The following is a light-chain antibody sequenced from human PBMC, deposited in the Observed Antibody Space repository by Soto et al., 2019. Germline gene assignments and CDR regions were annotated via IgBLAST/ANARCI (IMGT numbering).Light chain of an antibody. J-gene: IGLJ1*01. Sequence: QSVLTQPPSASGTPGQRVTISCSGSNSNIGDNTLNWYQQLPGTAPKLLISRNDQRPSGVPDRFSGSRSGTSGSLAISGLQSEEEAEYYCAAWDDRLNGFVFGTGTKVTVL. CDR1: NSNIGDNT. CDR2: RND. V-gene: IGLV1-44*01. CDR3: AAWDDRLNGFV.